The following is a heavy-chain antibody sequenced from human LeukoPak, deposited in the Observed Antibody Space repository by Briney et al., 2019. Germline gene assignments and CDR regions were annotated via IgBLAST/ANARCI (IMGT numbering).Heavy chain of an antibody. J-gene: IGHJ3*02. CDR1: GGSISSYY. D-gene: IGHD3-16*01. CDR3: ARDRLSLGAFDI. V-gene: IGHV4-59*12. CDR2: IYYSGST. Sequence: SETLSLTFTVSGGSISSYYWSWIRQPPGKGLEWIGYIYYSGSTNYNPSLKSRVTISVNTSKNQFSLNLSSVTVADTAVYYCARDRLSLGAFDIWGPRTTVIVSS.